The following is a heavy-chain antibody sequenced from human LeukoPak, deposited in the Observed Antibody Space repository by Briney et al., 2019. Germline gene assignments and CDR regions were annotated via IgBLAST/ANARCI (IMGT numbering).Heavy chain of an antibody. D-gene: IGHD2-15*01. CDR1: GYTFSSYG. CDR3: ARDQASYCSGGSCSPGDAFDI. V-gene: IGHV1-18*01. CDR2: ISAYNGNT. J-gene: IGHJ3*02. Sequence: ASVKVSCKASGYTFSSYGISWVRQAPGQGLEWMGWISAYNGNTNYAQRLQGRVTMTTDTSTSTAYMELRSLRSDDTAVYYCARDQASYCSGGSCSPGDAFDIWGQGTMVTVSS.